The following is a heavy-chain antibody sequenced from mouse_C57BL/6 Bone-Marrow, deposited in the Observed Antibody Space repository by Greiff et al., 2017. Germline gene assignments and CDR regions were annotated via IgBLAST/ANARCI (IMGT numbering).Heavy chain of an antibody. J-gene: IGHJ1*03. V-gene: IGHV1-81*01. Sequence: QVQLQQSGAELARPGASVKLSCKASGYTFTSYGISWVKQRTGQGLEWIGEIYPRSGNTYYNEKFKGKATLTADKSSSTAYMELRSLTSEASAVYFCARSPMTTVGDVWGTGTRVTVSS. CDR1: GYTFTSYG. CDR2: IYPRSGNT. D-gene: IGHD1-1*01. CDR3: ARSPMTTVGDV.